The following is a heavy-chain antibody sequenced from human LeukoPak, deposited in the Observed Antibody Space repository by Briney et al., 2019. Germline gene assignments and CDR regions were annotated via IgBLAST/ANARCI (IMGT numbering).Heavy chain of an antibody. CDR2: INAGNGNT. J-gene: IGHJ3*02. CDR1: GGTFSSYA. CDR3: ARGGYNWNLGAFDI. D-gene: IGHD1-7*01. Sequence: ASVKVSCKASGGTFSSYAISWVRQAPGQRLEWMGWINAGNGNTKYSQKFQGRVTITRDTSASTAYMELSSLRSEDTAVYYCARGGYNWNLGAFDIWGQGTMVTVSS. V-gene: IGHV1-3*01.